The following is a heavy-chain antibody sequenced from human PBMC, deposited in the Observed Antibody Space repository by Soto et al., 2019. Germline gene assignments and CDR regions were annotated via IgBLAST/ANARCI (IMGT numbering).Heavy chain of an antibody. CDR2: IFSNDEK. CDR3: ARGPWGSSGWYPIDY. D-gene: IGHD6-13*01. CDR1: GFSLSNARMG. V-gene: IGHV2-26*01. Sequence: QVTLKESGPVLVKPTETLTLTCTVSGFSLSNARMGVSWIRQPPGKALEWLAHIFSNDEKSYSTSLKSRLTISKNTSKSQVVLTMNNMDPVDTATYYCARGPWGSSGWYPIDYWGQGTLVTVSS. J-gene: IGHJ4*02.